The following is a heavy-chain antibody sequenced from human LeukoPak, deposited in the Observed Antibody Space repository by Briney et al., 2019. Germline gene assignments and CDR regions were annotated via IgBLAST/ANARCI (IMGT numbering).Heavy chain of an antibody. Sequence: PLETLSLTCTVSGGSFSGYYWSWIRQPPGKGLEWIGEITHRGSTNYNPSLKSQVTMSVDTSKNQFSLKLSSVTAADTAVYYCAMTVASREFDPWGQGTLVTVSS. CDR2: ITHRGST. J-gene: IGHJ5*01. CDR3: AMTVASREFDP. CDR1: GGSFSGYY. D-gene: IGHD6-19*01. V-gene: IGHV4-34*01.